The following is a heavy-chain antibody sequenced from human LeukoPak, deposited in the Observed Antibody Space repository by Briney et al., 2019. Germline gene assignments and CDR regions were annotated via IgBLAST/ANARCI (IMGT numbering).Heavy chain of an antibody. CDR2: INPNTDGT. V-gene: IGHV1-2*06. CDR3: ARASTYCGGDCYSGVDY. CDR1: GYTFTGYY. J-gene: IGHJ4*02. Sequence: ASVKVSCKASGYTFTGYYMQWVRQAPGQRLESMGRINPNTDGTNYAQTFPRRVTMTRDTSIRTAYMELSRLRSDDTAVYYCARASTYCGGDCYSGVDYWGQGTLVTVSS. D-gene: IGHD2-21*02.